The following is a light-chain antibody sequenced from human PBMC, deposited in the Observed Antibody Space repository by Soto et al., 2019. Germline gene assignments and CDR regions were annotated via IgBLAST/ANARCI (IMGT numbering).Light chain of an antibody. Sequence: QSVLTQPASVSGSPGQSITISCTGTSSDVGGYNYVSWYQQHPGKAPKLMIYDVGNRPSEVSYRFSGSKSGNTASLTISGLQAEDEAHYYCSSYTRSTTLIFGGGTKLTVL. CDR2: DVG. CDR3: SSYTRSTTLI. J-gene: IGLJ2*01. CDR1: SSDVGGYNY. V-gene: IGLV2-14*03.